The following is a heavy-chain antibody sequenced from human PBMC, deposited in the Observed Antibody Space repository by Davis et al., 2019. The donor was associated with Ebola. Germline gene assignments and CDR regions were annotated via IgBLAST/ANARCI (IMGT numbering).Heavy chain of an antibody. D-gene: IGHD2-15*01. CDR3: ARAPSGQAAFDI. CDR1: GGSISSYY. Sequence: SETLSLTCTVSGGSISSYYWSWIRQPPGKGLEWIGYIYYTGTTNYSPSLKTRVTISVDTSKNQFSLKVNSVTAADTAVYYCARAPSGQAAFDIWGQGTMVIVSS. V-gene: IGHV4-59*01. J-gene: IGHJ3*02. CDR2: IYYTGTT.